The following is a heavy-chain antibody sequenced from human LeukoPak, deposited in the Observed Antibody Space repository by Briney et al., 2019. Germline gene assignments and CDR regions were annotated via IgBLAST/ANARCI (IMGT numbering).Heavy chain of an antibody. D-gene: IGHD3-10*01. V-gene: IGHV3-7*01. CDR3: ARGWLYYGSGSYSDY. CDR2: IKPDGSEK. Sequence: GGSLRLSCAVSGFTFITSWMSWLRQAPGKGLEWVAHIKPDGSEKYYVDSVKGRFTISRDNAKNSLYLQMNSLRAEDTAVYYCARGWLYYGSGSYSDYWGQGTLVTVSS. CDR1: GFTFITSW. J-gene: IGHJ4*02.